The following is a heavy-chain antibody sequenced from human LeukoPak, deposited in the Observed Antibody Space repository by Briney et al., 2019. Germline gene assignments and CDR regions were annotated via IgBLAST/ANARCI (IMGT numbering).Heavy chain of an antibody. D-gene: IGHD3-10*01. CDR3: ARSSMVPAYVFVDY. CDR1: GGSISSSSYY. Sequence: SETLSLTCTVSGGSISSSSYYWGWIRQPPGKGLEWIGRIYTSGSTYYNPSFKSRVTMSVDRSKNQFSLKLSSVTAADTAVYYCARSSMVPAYVFVDYWGQGTLVTVSS. CDR2: IYTSGST. J-gene: IGHJ4*02. V-gene: IGHV4-61*05.